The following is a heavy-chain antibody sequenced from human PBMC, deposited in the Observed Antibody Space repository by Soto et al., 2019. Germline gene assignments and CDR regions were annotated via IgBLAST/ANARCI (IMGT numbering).Heavy chain of an antibody. V-gene: IGHV5-51*01. J-gene: IGHJ4*02. D-gene: IGHD3-22*01. CDR2: IYPGDSDT. CDR3: ARHRQPTMMYYFEY. Sequence: GESLKISCRGSGYSFTSYWIAWVRQMPGRGLECMGIIYPGDSDTRYSPSFQGQVTISADKSIRTAYLQWSSLKATDTAMYYCARHRQPTMMYYFEYWGQGTLVTVSS. CDR1: GYSFTSYW.